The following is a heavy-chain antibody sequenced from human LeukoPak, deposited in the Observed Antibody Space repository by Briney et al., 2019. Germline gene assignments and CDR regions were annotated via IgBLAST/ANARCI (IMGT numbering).Heavy chain of an antibody. Sequence: PGGSLRLSCAASGFTFSSYSMNWVRQPPGKGLEWVSSISSSSSYIYYADSVKGRFTISRDNAKNLLYLQMNRDRAEDTAVYYCARDSGSYAFDIWGQGTMVTVSS. J-gene: IGHJ3*02. CDR2: ISSSSSYI. CDR3: ARDSGSYAFDI. V-gene: IGHV3-21*01. D-gene: IGHD1-26*01. CDR1: GFTFSSYS.